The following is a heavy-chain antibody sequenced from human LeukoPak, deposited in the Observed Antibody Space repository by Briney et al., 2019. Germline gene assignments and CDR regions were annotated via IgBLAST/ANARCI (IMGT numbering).Heavy chain of an antibody. CDR1: GGSISSYY. D-gene: IGHD6-13*01. CDR2: IYYSGST. CDR3: ARLAAAGPNYSYYYYMDV. J-gene: IGHJ6*03. V-gene: IGHV4-59*01. Sequence: SETLSLTCTVSGGSISSYYWSWIRQPPGKGLEWIGYIYYSGSTNYNPSLKSRVTISVDTSKNQFSLKLSSVTAADTAVYYCARLAAAGPNYSYYYYMDVWGKGTTVTVSS.